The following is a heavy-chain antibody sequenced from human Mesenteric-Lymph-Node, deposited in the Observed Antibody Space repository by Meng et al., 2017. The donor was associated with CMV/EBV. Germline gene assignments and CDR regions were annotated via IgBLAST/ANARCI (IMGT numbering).Heavy chain of an antibody. CDR3: ARYSSSVDY. D-gene: IGHD6-13*01. J-gene: IGHJ4*02. CDR2: IYYSGST. CDR1: GGSISSSSYY. Sequence: GSLRLSCTVSGGSISSSSYYWGWIRQPPGKGLEWIGSIYYSGSTYYNPSLKSRVTISVDTSKNQFSLKLSSVTAADTAVYYCARYSSSVDYWGQGTLVTVSS. V-gene: IGHV4-39*07.